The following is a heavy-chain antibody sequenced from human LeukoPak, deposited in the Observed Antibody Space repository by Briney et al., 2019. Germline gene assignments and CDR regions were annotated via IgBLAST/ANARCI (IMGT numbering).Heavy chain of an antibody. D-gene: IGHD2-2*01. CDR3: ARRAFNCSSTSCWGGAFDI. Sequence: KPGESLQISCKGSGYSFTSYWIGWVRQMPGKGLEWMGIIYPGDPDTRYSPSFQGQVTISADKSISTAYLQWSSLKASDTAMYYCARRAFNCSSTSCWGGAFDIWGQGTMVTVSS. V-gene: IGHV5-51*01. CDR2: IYPGDPDT. CDR1: GYSFTSYW. J-gene: IGHJ3*02.